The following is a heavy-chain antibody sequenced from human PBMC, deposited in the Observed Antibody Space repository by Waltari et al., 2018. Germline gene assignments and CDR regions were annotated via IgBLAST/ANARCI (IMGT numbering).Heavy chain of an antibody. V-gene: IGHV3-7*01. CDR3: AREDNVYNWFDS. J-gene: IGHJ5*01. CDR1: GFTFSSDW. CDR2: IKNDGSEK. D-gene: IGHD3-10*02. Sequence: EVQLVESGGGLVQPGGSLRLSCEASGFTFSSDWMSWVRQAPGKGLGWVANIKNDGSEKDYLDSVKGRFTISRDNAKNSLFLQMNSLRVEDTAVYYCAREDNVYNWFDSWGQGTLVTVSS.